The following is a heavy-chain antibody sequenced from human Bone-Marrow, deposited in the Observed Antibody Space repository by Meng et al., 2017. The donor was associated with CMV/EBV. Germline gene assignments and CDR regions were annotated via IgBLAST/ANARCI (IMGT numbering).Heavy chain of an antibody. Sequence: KVSCKGSGYSFTSYWIGWVRQMPGKGLEWMGIIYPGDSDTRYSPSFQGQVTISADKSISTAYLQWRSLKASDTAMYYCARRLGGSYYDILTGYYNAHAFDIWGQGTMVTVSS. CDR3: ARRLGGSYYDILTGYYNAHAFDI. J-gene: IGHJ3*02. CDR2: IYPGDSDT. CDR1: GYSFTSYW. D-gene: IGHD3-9*01. V-gene: IGHV5-51*01.